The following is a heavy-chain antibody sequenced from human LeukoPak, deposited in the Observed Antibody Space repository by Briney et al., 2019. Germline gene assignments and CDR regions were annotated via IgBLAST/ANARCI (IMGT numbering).Heavy chain of an antibody. Sequence: GGSLRLSCAASGFTFSSYGMHWVRQAPGKGLEWVAVISYDGSNKYYADSVKGRFTISRDNSKNMLYLQMNSLRAEDTAVYYCLRFGELTYYFDYWGQGTLVTVSS. CDR3: LRFGELTYYFDY. CDR2: ISYDGSNK. J-gene: IGHJ4*02. V-gene: IGHV3-30*03. D-gene: IGHD3-10*01. CDR1: GFTFSSYG.